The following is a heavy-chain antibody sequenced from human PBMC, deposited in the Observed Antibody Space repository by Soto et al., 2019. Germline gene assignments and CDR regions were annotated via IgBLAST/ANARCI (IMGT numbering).Heavy chain of an antibody. CDR1: GFNVSAYT. Sequence: QVKLVESGGGVVQPGRSLRLSCAASGFNVSAYTMHWVRQAPGKGLEWVAVISSDGNHKYYTDSVKGRFTISRDTSTNTLDLQMNTLTAEQTAVYYCARWEQPLFAYWGQGTLVTVSS. D-gene: IGHD1-26*01. J-gene: IGHJ4*02. CDR2: ISSDGNHK. V-gene: IGHV3-30-3*01. CDR3: ARWEQPLFAY.